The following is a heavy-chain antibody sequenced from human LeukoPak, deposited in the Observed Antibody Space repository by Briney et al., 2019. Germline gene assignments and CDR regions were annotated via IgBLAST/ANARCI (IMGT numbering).Heavy chain of an antibody. CDR3: ASTMDFWSGYYIKVAFDI. D-gene: IGHD3-3*01. J-gene: IGHJ3*02. Sequence: GASVKVSCKASGYTFTSYGISWVRQAPGQGLEWMGWISAYNGNTNYAQKLQGRVTMTTDTSTSTAYMELSRLRSDDTAVYYCASTMDFWSGYYIKVAFDIWGQGTMVTVSS. V-gene: IGHV1-18*01. CDR2: ISAYNGNT. CDR1: GYTFTSYG.